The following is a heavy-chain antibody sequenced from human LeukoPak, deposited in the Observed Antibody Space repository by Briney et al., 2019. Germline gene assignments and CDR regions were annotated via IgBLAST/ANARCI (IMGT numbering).Heavy chain of an antibody. Sequence: GGSLRLSCAASGFTFSNYAMSWVRQAPGKGLEWVSTISGSGGSTYYADSVKGRFTISRDNSKNTLYLQVNTLRAEDTALYYCAKVGEPRASYFDYWGQGTLVTVSS. CDR3: AKVGEPRASYFDY. D-gene: IGHD3-16*01. CDR1: GFTFSNYA. J-gene: IGHJ4*02. V-gene: IGHV3-23*01. CDR2: ISGSGGST.